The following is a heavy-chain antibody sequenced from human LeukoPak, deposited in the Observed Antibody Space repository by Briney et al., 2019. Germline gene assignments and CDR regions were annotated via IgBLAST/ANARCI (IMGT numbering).Heavy chain of an antibody. Sequence: SETLPLTCTVSGGSIGSSNYYWAWIRQPPGQGLEWIGSIYYRGNAYYNPSLKSRVTISVDTSKNQFSLSLSSVTAADTAVYYCAREEDRSGDWGQGTLVTVTS. CDR3: AREEDRSGD. CDR2: IYYRGNA. CDR1: GGSIGSSNYY. V-gene: IGHV4-39*07. D-gene: IGHD3-22*01. J-gene: IGHJ4*02.